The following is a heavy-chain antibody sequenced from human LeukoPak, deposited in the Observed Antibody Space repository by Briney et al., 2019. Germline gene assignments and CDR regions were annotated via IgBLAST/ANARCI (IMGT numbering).Heavy chain of an antibody. CDR3: ARDLRRLGWFDP. D-gene: IGHD6-19*01. V-gene: IGHV3-66*02. CDR2: IYSGGST. CDR1: GFTFSSYA. J-gene: IGHJ5*02. Sequence: PGTSLRLSCAASGFTFSSYAMHWVRQAPGKGLEWVSVIYSGGSTYYADSVKGRFTISRDNSKNMLYLQMNSLRAEDTAVYYCARDLRRLGWFDPWGQGTLVTVSS.